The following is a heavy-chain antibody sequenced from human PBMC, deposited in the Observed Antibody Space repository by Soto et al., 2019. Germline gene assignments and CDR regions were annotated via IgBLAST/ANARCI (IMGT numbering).Heavy chain of an antibody. Sequence: GESLKISCKGSGYSFTSYWIGWVRQMPGKGLEWMGRIDPSDSYINYSPSFQGHVTISVDKSISTAYLQWSSLKASDTAMYYCARLYCSSTSCYSDYWGQGTPVTVSS. V-gene: IGHV5-10-1*01. CDR2: IDPSDSYI. J-gene: IGHJ4*02. D-gene: IGHD2-2*01. CDR1: GYSFTSYW. CDR3: ARLYCSSTSCYSDY.